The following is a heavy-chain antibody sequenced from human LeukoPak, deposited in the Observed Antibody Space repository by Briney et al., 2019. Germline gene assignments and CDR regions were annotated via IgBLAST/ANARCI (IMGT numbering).Heavy chain of an antibody. Sequence: SETLSLTCTVSGGSISSSSYYWGWIRQPPGKGLEWIGSIYYSGSTYYNPSLKSRVTISVDTSKNQFSLKLSSVTAADTAVYYCARYVLRYFYNWFDPWGQGTLVTVSS. J-gene: IGHJ5*02. CDR1: GGSISSSSYY. D-gene: IGHD3-9*01. CDR3: ARYVLRYFYNWFDP. V-gene: IGHV4-39*01. CDR2: IYYSGST.